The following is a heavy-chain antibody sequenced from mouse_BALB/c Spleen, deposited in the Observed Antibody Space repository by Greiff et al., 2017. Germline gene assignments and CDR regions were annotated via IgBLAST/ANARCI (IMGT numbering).Heavy chain of an antibody. CDR2: ISSGGGNT. V-gene: IGHV5-9*03. CDR1: GFTFSSYT. D-gene: IGHD1-1*01. CDR3: ASWGYYYGSSYGFAY. J-gene: IGHJ3*01. Sequence: EVQRVESGGGLVKPGGSLKLSCAASGFTFSSYTMSWVRQTPEKRLEWVATISSGGGNTYYPDSVKGRFTISRDNAKNNLYLQMSSLRSEDTALYYCASWGYYYGSSYGFAYWGQGTLVTVSA.